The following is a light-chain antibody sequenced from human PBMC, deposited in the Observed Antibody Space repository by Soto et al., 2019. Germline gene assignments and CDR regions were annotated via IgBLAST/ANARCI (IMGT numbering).Light chain of an antibody. Sequence: EIVLTQSPGTLSLSPGERATLSCRASQSVSSSYLAWYQQKPGQAPRLLIYGASSRATGIPDRFRGSGSGTDFTLTISGLEPEDFAVYFCQQYDNSPWTFGQGTKVEIK. CDR3: QQYDNSPWT. CDR1: QSVSSSY. CDR2: GAS. V-gene: IGKV3-20*01. J-gene: IGKJ1*01.